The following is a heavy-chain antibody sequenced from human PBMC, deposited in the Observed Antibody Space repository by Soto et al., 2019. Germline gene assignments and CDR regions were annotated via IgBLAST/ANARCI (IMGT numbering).Heavy chain of an antibody. D-gene: IGHD2-15*01. CDR1: GGSFSGYY. J-gene: IGHJ6*02. CDR2: INHSGST. V-gene: IGHV4-34*01. CDR3: ARAFYRQKDIVVVVVARGYYGMDV. Sequence: SETLSLTCTVYGGSFSGYYWSWIRQPPGKGLEWIGEINHSGSTNYNPSLKSRVTISVDTSKNQFSLKLSSMTAADTAVYYCARAFYRQKDIVVVVVARGYYGMDVWGQGTTVTVSS.